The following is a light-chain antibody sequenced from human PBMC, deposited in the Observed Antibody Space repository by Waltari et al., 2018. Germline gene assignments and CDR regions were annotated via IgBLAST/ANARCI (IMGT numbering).Light chain of an antibody. V-gene: IGLV2-14*01. Sequence: QSALTQPASVSGSPGQSVTISCAGTSNDVGGYNSVSWYQEYPGQAPRVIIYDVSDRPSGVSDRFSGSKSGNTASLTISGLQAEDEADYYCSSQSSNDVVLFGGGTKLTVL. CDR1: SNDVGGYNS. CDR3: SSQSSNDVVL. CDR2: DVS. J-gene: IGLJ2*01.